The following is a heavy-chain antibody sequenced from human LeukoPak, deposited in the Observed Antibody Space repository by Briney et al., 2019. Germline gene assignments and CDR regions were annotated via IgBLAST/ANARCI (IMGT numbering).Heavy chain of an antibody. V-gene: IGHV5-51*01. D-gene: IGHD2-2*01. CDR1: GYIFTSYW. Sequence: GESLTLSCTGSGYIFTSYWIGWVRQMPGKGLEWMGIIYPGDSDTRYSPSFQGQVTISADKSISTAYLQWSSLKASDTAIYYCARLVVPVTYYFDYWGQGTLVTVSS. J-gene: IGHJ4*02. CDR3: ARLVVPVTYYFDY. CDR2: IYPGDSDT.